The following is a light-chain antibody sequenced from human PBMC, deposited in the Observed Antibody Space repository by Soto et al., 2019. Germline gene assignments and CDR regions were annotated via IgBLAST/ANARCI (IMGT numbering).Light chain of an antibody. CDR3: CSPWV. V-gene: IGLV2-23*02. Sequence: QSVLTQPASVSGSPGQSITISCTGTSSDVGSYNLVSWYQQHPGKAPKLIIYEVSKRPSGISNRFSGSKSGNTASLTISGLQAEDEADYYCCSPWVFGGGTKVTVL. CDR2: EVS. CDR1: SSDVGSYNL. J-gene: IGLJ3*02.